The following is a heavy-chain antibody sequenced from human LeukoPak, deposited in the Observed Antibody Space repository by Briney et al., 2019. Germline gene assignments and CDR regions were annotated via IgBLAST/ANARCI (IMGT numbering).Heavy chain of an antibody. CDR2: INGGDDRT. Sequence: GASLRLSCAGSRIAFRGYAMSWVRQAPGKGLEWVSGINGGDDRTYYADSVKGRFTISRDNSNNTLFLQMNSLRVEDTAVYFCARKHLHTPWFFLDVWGQGTTVSVSS. J-gene: IGHJ6*02. CDR3: ARKHLHTPWFFLDV. V-gene: IGHV3-23*01. D-gene: IGHD3-10*01. CDR1: RIAFRGYA.